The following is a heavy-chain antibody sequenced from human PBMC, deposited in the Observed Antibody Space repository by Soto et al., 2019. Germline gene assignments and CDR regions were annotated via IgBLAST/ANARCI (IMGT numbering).Heavy chain of an antibody. Sequence: PGGSLRLSCAASGFTFISYAMHWVLQAPGKGLEYVSAISSNGGSTYYANSVKGRFTISRDNSKNTLYLQMGSLRAEDMAVYYCARARNWNDGNDYWGQGTLVTVSS. CDR1: GFTFISYA. CDR2: ISSNGGST. CDR3: ARARNWNDGNDY. V-gene: IGHV3-64*01. J-gene: IGHJ4*02. D-gene: IGHD1-1*01.